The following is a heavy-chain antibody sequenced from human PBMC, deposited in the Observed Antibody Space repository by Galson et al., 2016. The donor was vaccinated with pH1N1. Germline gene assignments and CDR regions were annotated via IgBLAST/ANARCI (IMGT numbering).Heavy chain of an antibody. J-gene: IGHJ4*02. CDR1: GYTFITYY. V-gene: IGHV1-46*01. D-gene: IGHD3-22*01. Sequence: SVKVSCKASGYTFITYYIHWVRQAPGQGLEWLGIINPSGVSTTYAQKFLGRVTMTRDTSTSTVYMELSSLRSEDTAVYYCASRSSGQLHFDYWGQGTLVTVSS. CDR3: ASRSSGQLHFDY. CDR2: INPSGVST.